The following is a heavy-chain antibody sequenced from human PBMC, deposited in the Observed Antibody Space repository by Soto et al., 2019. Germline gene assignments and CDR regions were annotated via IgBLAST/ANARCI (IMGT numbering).Heavy chain of an antibody. V-gene: IGHV4-59*08. CDR1: GGSISSYY. CDR2: IYYSGST. Sequence: SETLSLTCTVSGGSISSYYWSWIRQPPGKGLEWIGYIYYSGSTNYNPSLKSRVTISVDTSKNQFSLKLSSVTAADTAVYYCARHRDDILTGYYDYWGQGTLVTVSS. CDR3: ARHRDDILTGYYDY. J-gene: IGHJ4*02. D-gene: IGHD3-9*01.